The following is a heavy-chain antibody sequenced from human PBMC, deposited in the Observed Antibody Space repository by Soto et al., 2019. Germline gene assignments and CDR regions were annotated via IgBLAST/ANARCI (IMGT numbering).Heavy chain of an antibody. Sequence: SRTLSLTCAFSGDIVSSNSATLNWIRQSPSRGLEWLGRTYYRSKWYNDYAVSVKSRITINPDTSKNQFSLQLNSVTPEDTAVYYCARAVPGYCSSTSCHPYYYYGMDVWGQGTTVTVSS. D-gene: IGHD2-2*01. CDR1: GDIVSSNSAT. V-gene: IGHV6-1*01. CDR3: ARAVPGYCSSTSCHPYYYYGMDV. CDR2: TYYRSKWYN. J-gene: IGHJ6*02.